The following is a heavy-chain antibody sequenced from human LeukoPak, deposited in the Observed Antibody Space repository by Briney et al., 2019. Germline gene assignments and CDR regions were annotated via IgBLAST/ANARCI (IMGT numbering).Heavy chain of an antibody. CDR1: GFTFKNHN. J-gene: IGHJ6*02. Sequence: GGSLRLSCAASGFTFKNHNMNWVRQAPGKGLEWIACISTSSSYIHYADSVKGRFTISRDNANNSLFLQMNSLTPDDTALYYCVRVPVRVREGYYFYYGMDVWGQGAPVTVSS. CDR2: ISTSSSYI. V-gene: IGHV3-21*01. D-gene: IGHD3-10*01. CDR3: VRVPVRVREGYYFYYGMDV.